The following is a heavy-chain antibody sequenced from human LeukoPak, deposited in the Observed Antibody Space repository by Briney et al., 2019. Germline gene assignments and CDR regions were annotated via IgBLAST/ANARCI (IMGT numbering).Heavy chain of an antibody. V-gene: IGHV3-21*01. CDR3: ARAISGATNFDS. D-gene: IGHD1-26*01. Sequence: GGSLRLSCAAFGFTFSSYTMHWVRQAPGKGLEWVSSITSGSTYIYYADSVKGRFTISRDNAKNPLYLQMNSLRAEDTAVYYCARAISGATNFDSWGQGTLVTVSS. J-gene: IGHJ4*02. CDR2: ITSGSTYI. CDR1: GFTFSSYT.